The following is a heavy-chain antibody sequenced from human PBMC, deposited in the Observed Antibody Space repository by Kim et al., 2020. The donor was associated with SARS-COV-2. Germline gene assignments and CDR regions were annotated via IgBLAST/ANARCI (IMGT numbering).Heavy chain of an antibody. J-gene: IGHJ4*01. CDR3: ARGAVAAPIRLDH. V-gene: IGHV4-59*09. D-gene: IGHD6-19*01. Sequence: KYNPSLKSRVSISLDTAHNQFSLKVTSVYAADPAVYYSARGAVAAPIRLDHWGHGSLVTVSA.